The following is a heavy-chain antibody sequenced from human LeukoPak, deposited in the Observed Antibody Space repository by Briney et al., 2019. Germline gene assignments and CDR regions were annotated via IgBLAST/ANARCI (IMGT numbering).Heavy chain of an antibody. CDR3: ARDLRPQYCSSTSCYLSTHNWFDP. CDR1: GGTFSSYA. Sequence: SVKVSCKASGGTFSSYAISWVRQAPGQGLEWMGGIIPIFGTANHAQKFQGRVTITADESTSTAYMELSSLRSEDTAAYYCARDLRPQYCSSTSCYLSTHNWFDPWGQGTLVTVSS. CDR2: IIPIFGTA. V-gene: IGHV1-69*13. D-gene: IGHD2-2*01. J-gene: IGHJ5*02.